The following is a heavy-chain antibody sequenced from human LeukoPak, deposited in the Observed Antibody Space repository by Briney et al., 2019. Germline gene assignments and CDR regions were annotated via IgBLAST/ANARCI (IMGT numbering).Heavy chain of an antibody. CDR3: ARDVHGDYGSGWFDP. CDR1: GYTFTGYN. Sequence: ASVKVSCKASGYTFTGYNIHWVRQAPGQGLEWLGGIMPLFGTAGYAQKFQGRVTITKDESTRTVYLELTSLTSDDTAVYYCARDVHGDYGSGWFDPWGQGTLVSVSS. J-gene: IGHJ5*02. D-gene: IGHD4-17*01. CDR2: IMPLFGTA. V-gene: IGHV1-69*05.